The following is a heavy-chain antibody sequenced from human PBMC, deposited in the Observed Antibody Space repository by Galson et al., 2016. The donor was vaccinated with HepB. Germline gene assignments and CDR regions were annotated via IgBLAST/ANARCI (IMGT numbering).Heavy chain of an antibody. D-gene: IGHD2-8*01. CDR1: GGSISSSRYY. J-gene: IGHJ3*01. V-gene: IGHV4-39*01. Sequence: ETLSLTCTVSGGSISSSRYYWGWIRQPPGKGLEWIGSIYYTGSPYYNPSLKSRVHISVDTSKHQFSLKLTSVTAPDTAVYYCAIPLIELRDAFDVWGQGTMVTVSS. CDR3: AIPLIELRDAFDV. CDR2: IYYTGSP.